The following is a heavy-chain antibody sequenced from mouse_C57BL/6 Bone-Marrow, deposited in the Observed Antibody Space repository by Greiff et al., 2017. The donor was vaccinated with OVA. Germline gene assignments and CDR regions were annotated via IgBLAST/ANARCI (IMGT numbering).Heavy chain of an antibody. CDR1: GYTFTSYW. CDR3: ARNYTYYYAMDY. Sequence: QVQLQQPGAELVKPGASVKLSCKASGYTFTSYWMHWVKQRPGQGLEWIGMIHPNSGSTNYNEKFKSKATLTVDKSSSTAYMQLSSLTSEDSAVYYCARNYTYYYAMDYWVQGTAVTVSS. CDR2: IHPNSGST. V-gene: IGHV1-64*01. J-gene: IGHJ4*01.